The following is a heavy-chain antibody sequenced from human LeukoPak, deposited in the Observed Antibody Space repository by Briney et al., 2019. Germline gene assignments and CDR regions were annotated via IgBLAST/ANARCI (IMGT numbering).Heavy chain of an antibody. V-gene: IGHV3-30*18. Sequence: PAGSLRLSCAASGFTFTSYGRHWVRQAPGKGLEWVAVISYDGSNKYYADSVKGRFSISRDNSKNTLYLQMNSLRVEDTAEYHCAKAQGRVVVLACLDVWGQGTTVTVSS. CDR1: GFTFTSYG. CDR2: ISYDGSNK. J-gene: IGHJ6*02. D-gene: IGHD2-15*01. CDR3: AKAQGRVVVLACLDV.